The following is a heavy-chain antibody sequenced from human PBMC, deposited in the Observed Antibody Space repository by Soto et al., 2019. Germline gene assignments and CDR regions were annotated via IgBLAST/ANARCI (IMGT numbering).Heavy chain of an antibody. J-gene: IGHJ6*02. CDR1: GGSFSGYY. V-gene: IGHV4-34*01. Sequence: SETLSLTCAVYGGSFSGYYWSWIRQPPGKGLEWIGEINHGGSTNYNPSLKSRVTISVDTSKNQFSLKLSSVTAADTAVYYCALWFGEVWGQRTTVTVSS. D-gene: IGHD3-10*01. CDR2: INHGGST. CDR3: ALWFGEV.